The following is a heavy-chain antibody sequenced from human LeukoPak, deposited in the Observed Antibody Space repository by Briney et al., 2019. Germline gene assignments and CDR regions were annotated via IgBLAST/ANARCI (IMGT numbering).Heavy chain of an antibody. CDR2: ISSSSSTI. CDR3: ATYWNYGY. CDR1: GFTFSRYS. J-gene: IGHJ4*02. Sequence: GGSLRLSCAASGFTFSRYSMNWVRQAPGKGLEWISYISSSSSTIYYAGSVKGRFTISRDNAKNSLYLQMNSLRAEDTAVYYCATYWNYGYWGQGTLVTVSS. D-gene: IGHD1-7*01. V-gene: IGHV3-48*01.